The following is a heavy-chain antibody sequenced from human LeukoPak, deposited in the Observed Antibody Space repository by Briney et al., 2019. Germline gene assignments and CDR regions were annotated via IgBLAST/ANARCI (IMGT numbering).Heavy chain of an antibody. CDR2: ISYDGSNK. J-gene: IGHJ5*02. CDR1: GFTFSSYA. CDR3: AKSSPNRVNANWFDP. Sequence: GALRLSCAASGFTFSSYAMHWVRQAPGKGLEWVAVISYDGSNKYYADSVKGRFTISRDNSKNTLYLQMNSLRAEDTAVYYCAKSSPNRVNANWFDPWGQGTLVTVSS. V-gene: IGHV3-30*04. D-gene: IGHD1-14*01.